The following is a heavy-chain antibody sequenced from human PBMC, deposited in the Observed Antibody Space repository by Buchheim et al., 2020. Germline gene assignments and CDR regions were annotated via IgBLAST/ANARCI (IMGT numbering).Heavy chain of an antibody. CDR3: ARWVPGKYNWFDP. CDR2: IYFSGST. V-gene: IGHV4-31*03. Sequence: QVQLQESGAGLVKPSQTLSLTCTVSGGSISSGGYYWSWIRPHPGKCREWIGYIYFSGSTYYNPSLKSRVTISVDTSKNQFTLKLSTVTAADTTVYYCARWVPGKYNWFDPWGQGTL. D-gene: IGHD1-14*01. J-gene: IGHJ5*02. CDR1: GGSISSGGYY.